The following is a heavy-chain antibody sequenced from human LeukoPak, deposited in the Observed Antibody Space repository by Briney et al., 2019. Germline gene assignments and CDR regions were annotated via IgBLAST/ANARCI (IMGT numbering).Heavy chain of an antibody. CDR2: INYRGNT. D-gene: IGHD3-10*01. J-gene: IGHJ5*01. Sequence: SETLSLTCTVSGGSISSSSYYWGWIRQPPGKGLDWIGIINYRGNTYYNPSLKSRVTISVDTSKNQFSLKLSSVTAADTAVYYCARGPPDFYNSGSYYNGYNWFDSWGQGTLVTVSS. V-gene: IGHV4-39*01. CDR3: ARGPPDFYNSGSYYNGYNWFDS. CDR1: GGSISSSSYY.